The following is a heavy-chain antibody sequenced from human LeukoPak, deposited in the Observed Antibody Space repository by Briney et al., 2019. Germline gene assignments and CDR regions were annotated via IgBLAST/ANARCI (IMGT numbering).Heavy chain of an antibody. Sequence: GGSLRLSCAASGFTFSSYWMHWVRQAPGKGLVWVSRINTDGSSTSYAASVKGRFTISRDNAKNTLYLQMNSLRAEDTAVYYCARVEWEDYYYYMDVWGKGTTVTVSS. CDR2: INTDGSST. V-gene: IGHV3-74*01. CDR3: ARVEWEDYYYYMDV. CDR1: GFTFSSYW. J-gene: IGHJ6*03. D-gene: IGHD1-26*01.